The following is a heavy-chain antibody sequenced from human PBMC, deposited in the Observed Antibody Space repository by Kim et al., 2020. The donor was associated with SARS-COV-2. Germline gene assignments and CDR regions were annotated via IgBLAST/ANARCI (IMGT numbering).Heavy chain of an antibody. D-gene: IGHD5-18*01. CDR3: ARDGGTAMVTYYYGMDV. CDR2: IWYDGSNK. V-gene: IGHV3-33*01. CDR1: GFTFSSYG. Sequence: GGSLRLSCAASGFTFSSYGMDWVRQAPGKGLEWVAVIWYDGSNKYYADSVKGRFTISRDNSKNTLYLQMNSLRAEDTAVYYCARDGGTAMVTYYYGMDVWGQGTTVTVSS. J-gene: IGHJ6*02.